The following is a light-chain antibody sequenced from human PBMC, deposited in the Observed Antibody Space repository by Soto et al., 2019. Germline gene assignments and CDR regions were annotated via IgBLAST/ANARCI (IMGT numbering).Light chain of an antibody. CDR3: CSFGV. V-gene: IGLV2-23*02. CDR2: EVS. CDR1: SSDVGSYNL. Sequence: QSVLTQPASVSGSPGQSITISCTGTSSDVGSYNLVSWYQQHPGKAPKLMIYEVSKRPSGVSNRFSGSKSGNTASLAISGLQAEDEADYDCCSFGVFGTGTRSPS. J-gene: IGLJ1*01.